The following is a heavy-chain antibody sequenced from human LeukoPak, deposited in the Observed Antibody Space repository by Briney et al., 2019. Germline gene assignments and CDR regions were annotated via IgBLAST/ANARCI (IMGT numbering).Heavy chain of an antibody. Sequence: GASVKDSCKASGYTFTSYYMHWVRQPPAQELEWMGIINPSGGSTSYDQKFQGRVTMIRHTSTSTVYMELSSLSSEDTAVYYCARAEVGATHLDYWGQGTLVTVSS. CDR1: GYTFTSYY. CDR2: INPSGGST. J-gene: IGHJ4*02. CDR3: ARAEVGATHLDY. V-gene: IGHV1-46*01. D-gene: IGHD1-26*01.